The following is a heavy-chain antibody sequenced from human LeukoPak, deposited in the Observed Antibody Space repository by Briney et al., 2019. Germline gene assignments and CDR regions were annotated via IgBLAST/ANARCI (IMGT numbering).Heavy chain of an antibody. V-gene: IGHV3-23*01. CDR3: AKDRPNYDFWSGYSTAFDY. CDR1: GFTFSSYA. D-gene: IGHD3-3*01. J-gene: IGHJ4*02. CDR2: ISGSGGST. Sequence: GGSLRLSCAASGFTFSSYAMSWVRQAPGKGLEWVSAISGSGGSTYYADSVKGRFTIYRDNSKNTLYLQMNSLRAEDTAVYYCAKDRPNYDFWSGYSTAFDYWGQGTLVTVSS.